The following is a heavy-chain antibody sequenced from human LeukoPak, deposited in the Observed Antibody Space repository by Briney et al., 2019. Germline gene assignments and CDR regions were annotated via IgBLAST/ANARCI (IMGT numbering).Heavy chain of an antibody. CDR1: GFTFSDHY. V-gene: IGHV3-72*01. D-gene: IGHD6-19*01. CDR2: SRDKPNSYST. Sequence: GGSLRLSCEASGFTFSDHYIDWVRQAPGKGLEWVGRSRDKPNSYSTEYAASVEGRFTIIRDDSKNSLYLQMNNLRTEDTAVYYCARGVRYSSAWAFDYWGRGTLVTVSS. J-gene: IGHJ4*02. CDR3: ARGVRYSSAWAFDY.